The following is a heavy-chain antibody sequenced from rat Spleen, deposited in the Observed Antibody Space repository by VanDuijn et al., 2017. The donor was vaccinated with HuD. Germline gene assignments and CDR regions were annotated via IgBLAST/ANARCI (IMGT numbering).Heavy chain of an antibody. CDR3: AKSPLDY. D-gene: IGHD3-8*01. Sequence: EVQLMESGGGLVQPGESLKLSCSASGFTFSSFGMYWIRQAPTKGLEWIASISSGGGNTYYRDSVKGRFTISRDNAENTVYLQMNSLRSEDTATYYCAKSPLDYWGQGVMVTVSS. CDR2: ISSGGGNT. J-gene: IGHJ2*01. CDR1: GFTFSSFG. V-gene: IGHV5S13*01.